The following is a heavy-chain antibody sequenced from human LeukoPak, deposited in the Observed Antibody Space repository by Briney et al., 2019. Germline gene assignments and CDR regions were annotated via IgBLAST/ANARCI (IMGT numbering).Heavy chain of an antibody. Sequence: GGSLRLSCAASGFTFSSYSMNWVRQAPGKGLEWGSYISSSSSTIYYADSVKGRFTISRDNAKNSLYLQMNSLRAEDTAVYYCARDVGTIFGVGDVWGQGTTVTVSS. CDR3: ARDVGTIFGVGDV. V-gene: IGHV3-48*01. CDR1: GFTFSSYS. D-gene: IGHD3-3*01. J-gene: IGHJ6*02. CDR2: ISSSSSTI.